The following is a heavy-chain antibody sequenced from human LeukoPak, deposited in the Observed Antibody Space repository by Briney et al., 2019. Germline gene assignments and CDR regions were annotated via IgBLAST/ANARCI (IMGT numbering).Heavy chain of an antibody. CDR1: GFTFSNYA. CDR2: ITGSGGNT. V-gene: IGHV3-23*01. D-gene: IGHD3-9*01. CDR3: AKRGDYDVLTGYYVSDY. J-gene: IGHJ4*02. Sequence: GASLRLSCAASGFTFSNYAMSWVRQAPGKGLEWVSAITGSGGNTYYADSVKGRFTISGDNSKNTVFLQMNSLRAEDTAVYYCAKRGDYDVLTGYYVSDYWGQGTLVTVSS.